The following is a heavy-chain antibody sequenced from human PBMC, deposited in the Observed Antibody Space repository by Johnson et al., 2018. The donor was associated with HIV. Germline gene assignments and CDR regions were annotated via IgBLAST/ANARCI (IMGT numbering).Heavy chain of an antibody. CDR2: IKQDGSDK. V-gene: IGHV3-7*01. CDR3: ARIYNFWSGFYADAFDI. J-gene: IGHJ3*02. CDR1: GFTFSSYW. Sequence: VQLVESGGGLVQPGGSLRLSCAASGFTFSSYWMSWVRQAPGKGLEWVANIKQDGSDKYYVDSVKGRFTISRDNAKNSLYLQMNSLRAEDSAVYYCARIYNFWSGFYADAFDIWGQGTIVTVSS. D-gene: IGHD3-3*01.